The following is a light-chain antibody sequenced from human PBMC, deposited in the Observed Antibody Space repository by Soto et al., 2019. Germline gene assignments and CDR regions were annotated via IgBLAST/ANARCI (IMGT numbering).Light chain of an antibody. CDR2: DAS. V-gene: IGKV1-5*01. CDR3: QQYNSYSPT. Sequence: DLVMTPSPDSLAVSMGERATSNCKSSQSMLYSPNNKNYLAWYQQKPGKAPKLLIYDASSLESGVPSRFSGSGSGTEFTLTISSLQPDDFATYYCQQYNSYSPTFGQGTKVDIK. J-gene: IGKJ1*01. CDR1: QSMLYSPNNKNY.